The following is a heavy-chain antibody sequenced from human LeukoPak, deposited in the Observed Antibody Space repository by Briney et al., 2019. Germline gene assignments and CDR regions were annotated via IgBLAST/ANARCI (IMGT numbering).Heavy chain of an antibody. Sequence: SETLSLTCSAYGGSFSRYSLSWIRQPPGKGLEWIGEINHSGSTNYNPSLKGRVTISVDTSKNQFSLKLRSVTAADTAVYYCARGGAKYSSSCYGWGPGTLVTVSS. CDR2: INHSGST. J-gene: IGHJ4*01. CDR1: GGSFSRYS. V-gene: IGHV4-34*01. CDR3: ARGGAKYSSSCYG. D-gene: IGHD6-13*01.